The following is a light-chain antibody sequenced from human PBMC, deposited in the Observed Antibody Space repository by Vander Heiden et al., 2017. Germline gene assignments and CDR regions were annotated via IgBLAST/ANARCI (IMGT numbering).Light chain of an antibody. Sequence: ETVLTPSPGTLSVSPGDRATLACRASHSLTTNDLAWYHQNPGQSPRLLMYAVSRRATGIPDRFSGSGSGTAFTLTSSRLEPEDVAVYYCQQYGNSPWTFGQGTKVEIK. J-gene: IGKJ1*01. CDR3: QQYGNSPWT. CDR2: AVS. CDR1: HSLTTND. V-gene: IGKV3-20*01.